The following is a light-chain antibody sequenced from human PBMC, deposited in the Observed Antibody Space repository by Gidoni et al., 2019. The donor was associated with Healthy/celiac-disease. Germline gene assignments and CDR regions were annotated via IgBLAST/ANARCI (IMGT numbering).Light chain of an antibody. J-gene: IGKJ1*01. CDR1: QSISSW. V-gene: IGKV1-5*01. CDR2: DAS. Sequence: DIQMTQSPSTLSASVGDRVTITCRARQSISSWLAWYQQKPGKAPKLLIYDASSLESGVPSRFSGSGSGTEFTLTISSLQPDDFATYYCQQYNSYSPTFGHXTKVEIK. CDR3: QQYNSYSPT.